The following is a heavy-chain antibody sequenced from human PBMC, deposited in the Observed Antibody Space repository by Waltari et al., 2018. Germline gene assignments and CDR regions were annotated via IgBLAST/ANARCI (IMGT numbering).Heavy chain of an antibody. V-gene: IGHV1-69*12. J-gene: IGHJ4*02. CDR3: ARGYRYDSSQRFYLDH. D-gene: IGHD3-16*02. Sequence: QVQLAQSGAEVKSPGSSVTISCKASGLSIRRYTSCWVRQAPGQGLEWMGGFLPLTGSQIYTQKFQGRLTITADGSTRTTVMELRNLKYEDTAVYFCARGYRYDSSQRFYLDHWGQGTPVIVS. CDR2: FLPLTGSQ. CDR1: GLSIRRYT.